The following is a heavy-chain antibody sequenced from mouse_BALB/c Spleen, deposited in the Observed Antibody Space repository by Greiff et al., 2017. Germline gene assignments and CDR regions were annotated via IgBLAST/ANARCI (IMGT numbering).Heavy chain of an antibody. Sequence: VKLMESGAELVRPGSSVKISCKASGYAFSSYWMNWVKQRPGQGLEWIGQIYPGDGDTNYNGKFKGKATLTADKSSSTAYMQLSSLTSEDSAVYFCARGYGNCYFDYWGQGTTLTVSS. V-gene: IGHV1-80*01. D-gene: IGHD2-1*01. J-gene: IGHJ2*01. CDR2: IYPGDGDT. CDR1: GYAFSSYW. CDR3: ARGYGNCYFDY.